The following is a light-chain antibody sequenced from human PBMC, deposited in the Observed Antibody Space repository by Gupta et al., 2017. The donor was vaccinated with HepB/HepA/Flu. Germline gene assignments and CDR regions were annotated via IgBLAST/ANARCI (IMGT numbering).Light chain of an antibody. V-gene: IGLV3-19*01. CDR2: GKN. J-gene: IGLJ2*01. CDR1: SLRSYY. Sequence: SSELTQDSAVSVALGQTVRITCPGDSLRSYYASWYQQKPGQAPVLVIYGKNNRPSGIPDRFSGSSSGNTASLTITGAQTEDEADYYCNSRDSSGNHRGVFGGGTKLTVL. CDR3: NSRDSSGNHRGV.